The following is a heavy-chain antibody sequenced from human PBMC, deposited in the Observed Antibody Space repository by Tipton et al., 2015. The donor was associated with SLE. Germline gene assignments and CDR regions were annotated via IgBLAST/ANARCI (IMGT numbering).Heavy chain of an antibody. D-gene: IGHD3-10*01. Sequence: TLSLTCTVSGDSFSSTTYYWSWIRQPAGKGLEWIARVYATGSTTYNPSLESRLTISVDTSNNQFSLRLNSATAADTAVYYCARGSRGVGFDVWGHGTTVIVSS. CDR3: ARGSRGVGFDV. CDR1: GDSFSSTTYY. V-gene: IGHV4-61*02. CDR2: VYATGST. J-gene: IGHJ6*02.